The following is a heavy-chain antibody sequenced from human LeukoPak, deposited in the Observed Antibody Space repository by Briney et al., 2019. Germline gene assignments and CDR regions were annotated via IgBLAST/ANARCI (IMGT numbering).Heavy chain of an antibody. V-gene: IGHV1-46*01. J-gene: IGHJ4*02. CDR2: INPSGGST. D-gene: IGHD5-24*01. Sequence: GASVKVSCKASGYTFTSYYMHWVRQAPGQGLEWMGIINPSGGSTSYAQKSQGRVTMTRDTSTSTAYMELSSLRSEDTAVYYCARDRPGYTFDYWGQGTLVTVSS. CDR1: GYTFTSYY. CDR3: ARDRPGYTFDY.